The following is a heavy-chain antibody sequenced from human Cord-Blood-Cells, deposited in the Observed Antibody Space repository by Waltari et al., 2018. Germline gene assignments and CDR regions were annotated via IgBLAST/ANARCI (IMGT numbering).Heavy chain of an antibody. D-gene: IGHD7-27*01. CDR3: ARVNWGFDY. V-gene: IGHV4-38-2*01. CDR1: GYSISSGYY. Sequence: QVQLQESGPGLVKPSETLSLTCAVAGYSISSGYYWGGIRQPPGKGLEWIGRIDHSGSSYDNPSLKIRXXXXXXXSKNQFSRKLSSVTAADTAVYYCARVNWGFDYWGQGTLVTVSS. CDR2: IDHSGSS. J-gene: IGHJ4*02.